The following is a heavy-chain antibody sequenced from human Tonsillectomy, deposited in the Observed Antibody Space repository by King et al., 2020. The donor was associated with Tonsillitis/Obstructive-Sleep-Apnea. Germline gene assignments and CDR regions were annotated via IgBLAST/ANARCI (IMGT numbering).Heavy chain of an antibody. CDR1: GYTFSNYN. CDR3: ARDMEFCSGDGCYEWFDP. V-gene: IGHV1-8*01. D-gene: IGHD2-15*01. Sequence: VQLVESGAEVKKPGASVKVSCKASGYTFSNYNIHWVRQATGQGLEWMGWMNTNSGDTGYAQQFQGRVTMTRNTSITTAYMDLSSLRSGDTAFYYCARDMEFCSGDGCYEWFDPWGQGTLVTVSS. J-gene: IGHJ5*02. CDR2: MNTNSGDT.